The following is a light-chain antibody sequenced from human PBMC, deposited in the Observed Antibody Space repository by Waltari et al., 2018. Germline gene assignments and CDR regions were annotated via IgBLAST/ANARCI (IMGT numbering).Light chain of an antibody. V-gene: IGLV2-14*01. CDR2: DVS. Sequence: QSALTQPASVSGSPGQSIPIPRTGTSGDIGTYKFVSWYQQEPGRAPKLIVYDVSQRPSGVSNRFSGSKSGNTASLTISGLQAEDEADYYCSSYTTTSSWVFGGGTKLTVL. CDR3: SSYTTTSSWV. J-gene: IGLJ3*02. CDR1: SGDIGTYKF.